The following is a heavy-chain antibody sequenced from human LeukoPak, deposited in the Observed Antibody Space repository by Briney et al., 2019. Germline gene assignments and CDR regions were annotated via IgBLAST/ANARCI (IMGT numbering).Heavy chain of an antibody. V-gene: IGHV4-39*01. D-gene: IGHD3-22*01. CDR1: VGSISSSSYY. CDR2: IYYSGST. J-gene: IGHJ4*02. Sequence: KPSETLSLTCTVSVGSISSSSYYWGWIRQPPGKGLERIGSIYYSGSTYYNPSLKSRVTISVDTSKNQFSLKLSSVTAADTAVYYCARTLSSSGYSFDYWGQGTLVTVSS. CDR3: ARTLSSSGYSFDY.